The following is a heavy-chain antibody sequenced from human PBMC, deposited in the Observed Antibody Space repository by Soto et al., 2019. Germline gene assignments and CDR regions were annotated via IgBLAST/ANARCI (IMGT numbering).Heavy chain of an antibody. J-gene: IGHJ4*02. CDR3: VRQKGEGYNYYFDY. D-gene: IGHD5-12*01. Sequence: ASVKVSCKASGYSFTGYYMHWVRQAPGQGLEWMGWINLNNGVTLYAEKFQGRVTMTRDTSISTAYMELTRLRSDDTTECYCVRQKGEGYNYYFDYWGQGTLVTVSS. CDR2: INLNNGVT. V-gene: IGHV1-2*02. CDR1: GYSFTGYY.